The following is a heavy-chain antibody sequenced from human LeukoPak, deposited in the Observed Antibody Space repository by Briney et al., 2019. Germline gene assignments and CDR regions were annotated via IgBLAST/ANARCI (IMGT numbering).Heavy chain of an antibody. CDR3: ARGPVLTWFDP. D-gene: IGHD4/OR15-4a*01. V-gene: IGHV1-46*01. CDR1: GYTFTSYY. J-gene: IGHJ5*02. CDR2: INPSGGST. Sequence: GASVKVSCKASGYTFTSYYMHWVRQAPGQGLEWMGIINPSGGSTSYAQKLQGRVTMTRDTSTSTVYLELSSLRSEDTAVYYCARGPVLTWFDPWGQGTLVTVSS.